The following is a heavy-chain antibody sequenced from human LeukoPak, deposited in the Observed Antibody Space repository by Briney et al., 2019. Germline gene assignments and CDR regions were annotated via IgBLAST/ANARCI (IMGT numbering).Heavy chain of an antibody. CDR2: IRSKAYGGTT. CDR1: GFTFGDYA. J-gene: IGHJ6*03. CDR3: TRDSTAAGVYYYMDV. D-gene: IGHD6-13*01. V-gene: IGHV3-49*04. Sequence: QAGGSLRLSCTASGFTFGDYAMSWVRQAPGKGLEWVGFIRSKAYGGTTEYAASVKGRFTISRDDSKSIAYLQMNSLKTEDTAVYYCTRDSTAAGVYYYMDVWGKGTTVTISS.